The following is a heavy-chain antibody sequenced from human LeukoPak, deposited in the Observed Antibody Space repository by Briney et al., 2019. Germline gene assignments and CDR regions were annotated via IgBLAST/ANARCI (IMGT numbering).Heavy chain of an antibody. D-gene: IGHD2/OR15-2a*01. CDR2: INHSGST. Sequence: PSETLSLTCAVYGGSFSGYYWSWIRQPPGKGLEWIGEINHSGSTNYNPSLKSRVTISVDTSKNQFSLKLSSVTAADTALYYCAREYWGYFDYWGQGTLVTVSS. CDR1: GGSFSGYY. J-gene: IGHJ4*02. CDR3: AREYWGYFDY. V-gene: IGHV4-34*01.